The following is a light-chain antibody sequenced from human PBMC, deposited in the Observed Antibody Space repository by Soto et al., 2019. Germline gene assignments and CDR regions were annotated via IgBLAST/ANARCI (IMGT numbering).Light chain of an antibody. CDR2: AAS. Sequence: DIQMTQSPSSLSASVVDIVTITCRESQSISSYLNWYQHKTGKAPKLLIYAASSLQSGVTSRFSGSGSGTDFTLTISSLQPEDFATYYCQQSYSTQWTFGQGTKVEIK. V-gene: IGKV1-39*01. CDR1: QSISSY. CDR3: QQSYSTQWT. J-gene: IGKJ1*01.